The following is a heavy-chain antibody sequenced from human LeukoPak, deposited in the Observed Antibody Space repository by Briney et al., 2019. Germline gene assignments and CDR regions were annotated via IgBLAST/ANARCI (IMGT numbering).Heavy chain of an antibody. CDR1: GFTFSSYG. V-gene: IGHV3-30*18. CDR3: AKGGPRYGDSFDY. Sequence: PGGSLRLSCAASGFTFSSYGMHWVRQAPGKGLEWVVVISYDGSNKYYADSVKGRFTISRDNSKNTLYLQMNSLRAEDTAVYYCAKGGPRYGDSFDYWGQGTLVTVSS. CDR2: ISYDGSNK. D-gene: IGHD4-17*01. J-gene: IGHJ4*02.